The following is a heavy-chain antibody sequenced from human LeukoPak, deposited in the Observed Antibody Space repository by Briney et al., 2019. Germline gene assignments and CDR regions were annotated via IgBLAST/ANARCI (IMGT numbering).Heavy chain of an antibody. CDR1: GGSISSYY. V-gene: IGHV4-4*09. J-gene: IGHJ5*02. Sequence: SETLSLTCTVSGGSISSYYWSWIRQPPGEGLEWIGYIYTSGSTNYNPSLKSRVTISVDTSKNQFSLKLSSVTAADTAVYYCARRSIAARFDPWGQGTLVTVSS. CDR3: ARRSIAARFDP. CDR2: IYTSGST. D-gene: IGHD6-6*01.